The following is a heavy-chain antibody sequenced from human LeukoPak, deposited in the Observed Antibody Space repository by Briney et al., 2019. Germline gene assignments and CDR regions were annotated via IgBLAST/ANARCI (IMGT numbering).Heavy chain of an antibody. J-gene: IGHJ6*03. CDR3: ARVSITGYYYYMDV. Sequence: HPGGSLRLSCAASGFSFSSYSMCWVRQAPGKGPEWLSYITSSSNSIYYADSVKGRFTISRDNAQNSLFLQMNSLRAEDTAVYYCARVSITGYYYYMDVWGKGTTVTVSS. CDR2: ITSSSNSI. V-gene: IGHV3-48*01. CDR1: GFSFSSYS. D-gene: IGHD5-24*01.